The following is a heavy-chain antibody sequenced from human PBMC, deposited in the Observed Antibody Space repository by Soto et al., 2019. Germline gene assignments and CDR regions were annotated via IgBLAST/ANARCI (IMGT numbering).Heavy chain of an antibody. Sequence: LRLSCAASGVTFSTYARNWVRQAPGKGLEWVGRIKSKTDGGTTDYAAPVKGRFTISRDDSKNTLYLQMNSLKTEDTAVYYCTPIVSGLWGQGTLVTVSS. CDR2: IKSKTDGGTT. CDR3: TPIVSGL. D-gene: IGHD2-21*01. CDR1: GVTFSTYA. J-gene: IGHJ4*02. V-gene: IGHV3-15*07.